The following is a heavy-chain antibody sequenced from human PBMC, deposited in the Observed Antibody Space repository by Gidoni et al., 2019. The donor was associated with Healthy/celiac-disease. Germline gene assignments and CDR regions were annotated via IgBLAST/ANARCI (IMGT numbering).Heavy chain of an antibody. CDR2: IYYSGST. Sequence: QVQLQESGPGLVKPSQTLSLTCTVSGGSISSGGYYWSWIRQHPGKGLEWIGYIYYSGSTYYNPSLKSRVTISVDTSKNQFSLKLSSVTAADTAVYYCARGALMVRGPGDWFDPWGQGTLVTVSS. CDR3: ARGALMVRGPGDWFDP. V-gene: IGHV4-31*03. J-gene: IGHJ5*02. D-gene: IGHD3-10*01. CDR1: GGSISSGGYY.